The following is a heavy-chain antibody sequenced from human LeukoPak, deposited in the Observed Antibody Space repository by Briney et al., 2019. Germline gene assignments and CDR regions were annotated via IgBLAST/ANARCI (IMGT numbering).Heavy chain of an antibody. CDR1: GFTFSHYG. CDR3: AKDAQRGFDYSNSLDK. D-gene: IGHD4-11*01. CDR2: IWSDGTNS. Sequence: GRSLLLSCATSGFTFSHYGMHWVRQAPGKGLEWVAVIWSDGTNSFYGDPVKGRFTISRDNFQRTVYLQMNSLRAEDTAVYYCAKDAQRGFDYSNSLDKWGQGTLVTVSS. J-gene: IGHJ4*02. V-gene: IGHV3-33*06.